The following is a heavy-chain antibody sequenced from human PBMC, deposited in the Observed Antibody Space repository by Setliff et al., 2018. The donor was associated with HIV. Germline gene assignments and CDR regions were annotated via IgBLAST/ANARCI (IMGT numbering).Heavy chain of an antibody. CDR3: ARITVTNLYYFDY. Sequence: KTSETLSLTCTVSGGSISSGSYYWSWIRQPAGKGLEWIGHIYTSGSTNYNPSLKSRVTISVDTSKNQFSLKLSSVTAADTAVYYCARITVTNLYYFDYWG. D-gene: IGHD4-17*01. CDR1: GGSISSGSYY. CDR2: IYTSGST. J-gene: IGHJ4*01. V-gene: IGHV4-61*09.